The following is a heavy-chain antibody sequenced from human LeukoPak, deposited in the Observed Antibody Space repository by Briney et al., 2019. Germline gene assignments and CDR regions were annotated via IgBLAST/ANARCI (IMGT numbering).Heavy chain of an antibody. CDR3: AISDMAAAGIDY. CDR1: GFTFSRYS. J-gene: IGHJ4*02. Sequence: GGSLRLSCAASGFTFSRYSMNWVRQAPGKGLEWVSSITSSSSYIYYADSVKGRFTISRDNAKNSLYLQMNSLRAEDTAVYCCAISDMAAAGIDYWGQGTLVTVSS. D-gene: IGHD6-13*01. CDR2: ITSSSSYI. V-gene: IGHV3-21*01.